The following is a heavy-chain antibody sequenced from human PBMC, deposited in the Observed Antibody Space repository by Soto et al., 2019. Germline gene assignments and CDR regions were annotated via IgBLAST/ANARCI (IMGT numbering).Heavy chain of an antibody. CDR2: TYHSGNP. Sequence: PSETLSLTCDVSGDTISTGGYTWAWIRQPPGKALEWIGHTYHSGNPYYNPSLKSRATISVDTSKNQFSLKLSSVTAADTAVYYCARDYSGYSLFDSWGQGILVTVSS. CDR1: GDTISTGGYT. V-gene: IGHV4-30-2*05. J-gene: IGHJ4*02. D-gene: IGHD3-22*01. CDR3: ARDYSGYSLFDS.